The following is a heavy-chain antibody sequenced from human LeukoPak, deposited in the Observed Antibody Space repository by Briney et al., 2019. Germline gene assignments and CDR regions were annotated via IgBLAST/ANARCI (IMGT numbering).Heavy chain of an antibody. V-gene: IGHV4-61*02. D-gene: IGHD3-22*01. CDR2: IYTSGRT. J-gene: IGHJ4*02. CDR3: AREFYYDSSGYYSVYFDY. Sequence: SETLSLTCTVSGGSISSGSYYWSWIRQPAGKGLEWIGRIYTSGRTNYNTSLKSRLTISVDTPKNQCTLKLSSVTAADTAVYYCAREFYYDSSGYYSVYFDYWGQGTLVTVSS. CDR1: GGSISSGSYY.